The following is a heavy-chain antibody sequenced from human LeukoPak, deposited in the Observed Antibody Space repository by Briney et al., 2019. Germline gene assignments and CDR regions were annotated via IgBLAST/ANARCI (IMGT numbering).Heavy chain of an antibody. V-gene: IGHV4-39*01. CDR3: VRHAHDPTFDF. CDR2: ISYSGNN. CDR1: GVSIISSVSVTTTMFY. J-gene: IGHJ4*02. Sequence: SETLSLTCTVSGVSIISSVSVTTTMFYWAWVRQPPGKGLEWIGDISYSGNNYYNTSLESRVTISEGTSKNQFSLKLSSVTAADTAVYYCVRHAHDPTFDFWGQGILVTVSS.